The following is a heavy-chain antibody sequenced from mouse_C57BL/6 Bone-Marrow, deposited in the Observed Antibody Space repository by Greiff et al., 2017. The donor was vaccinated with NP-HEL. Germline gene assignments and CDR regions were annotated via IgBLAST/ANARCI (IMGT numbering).Heavy chain of an antibody. CDR1: GFTFSDYY. CDR2: INYDGSST. D-gene: IGHD2-10*02. V-gene: IGHV5-16*01. J-gene: IGHJ1*03. Sequence: EVNLVESEGGLVQPGSSMKLSCTASGFTFSDYYMAWVRQVPEKGLEWVANINYDGSSTYYLDSLKSRFIISRDNAKNILYLQMSSLKSEDTATYYCARGGAFHTTLVEGWYFDVWGTGTTVTVSS. CDR3: ARGGAFHTTLVEGWYFDV.